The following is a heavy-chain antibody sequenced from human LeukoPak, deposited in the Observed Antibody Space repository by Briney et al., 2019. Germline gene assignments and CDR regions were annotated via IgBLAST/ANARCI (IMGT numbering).Heavy chain of an antibody. CDR1: GGTFSNYA. J-gene: IGHJ1*01. V-gene: IGHV1-69*06. CDR3: ARASYYYDSSGFFQH. Sequence: GASVKVSCKASGGTFSNYAISWVRQAPGQGLEWMGGIIPIFGTANYAQKFRGRVTITADKSTRTAYMELSSLRSEDTAVYYCARASYYYDSSGFFQHWGQGTLVTVSS. CDR2: IIPIFGTA. D-gene: IGHD3-22*01.